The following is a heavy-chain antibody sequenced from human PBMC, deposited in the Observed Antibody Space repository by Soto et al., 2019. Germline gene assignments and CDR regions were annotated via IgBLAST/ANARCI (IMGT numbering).Heavy chain of an antibody. J-gene: IGHJ2*01. CDR2: ISAYNGNT. CDR1: GYTFTSYG. V-gene: IGHV1-18*01. CDR3: ARTSSPSSITMFGVAQYWYFDL. D-gene: IGHD3-3*01. Sequence: QVQLVQSGAEVKKPGASVKVSCKASGYTFTSYGISWVRQAPGQGLEWMGWISAYNGNTNYAQKLQGRVTMTTDTTTSTAYMELRSLRSDDTAVYYCARTSSPSSITMFGVAQYWYFDLWGRGTLVTVSS.